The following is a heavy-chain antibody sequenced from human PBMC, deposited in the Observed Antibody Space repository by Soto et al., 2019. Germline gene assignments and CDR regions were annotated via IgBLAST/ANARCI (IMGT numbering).Heavy chain of an antibody. D-gene: IGHD5-12*01. CDR3: AVPGRGDFDY. V-gene: IGHV4-4*02. CDR1: GSSLGTNNW. CDR2: VYHSGTT. Sequence: LALSRAGAGSSLGTNNWRGWVRQPPGKGLEWIGEVYHSGTTNCNPSLKSRVTISIDKSKNQFSLTFTSMTAADTALYYCAVPGRGDFDYWSQGTLVTAPQ. J-gene: IGHJ4*02.